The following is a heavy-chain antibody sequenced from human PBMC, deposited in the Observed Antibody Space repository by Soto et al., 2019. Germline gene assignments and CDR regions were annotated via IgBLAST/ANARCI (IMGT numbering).Heavy chain of an antibody. D-gene: IGHD6-6*01. CDR3: ARDRHNNFFDP. J-gene: IGHJ5*02. V-gene: IGHV4-31*03. CDR1: GASMSSGGYY. Sequence: PSATLSLTCTVSGASMSSGGYYCTWIRQSPGKGLEWIGYIYYSGSTYYNPSLESRVAISLDTSRSQFSLTLHSVTAADTAIYYCARDRHNNFFDPWGQGTLVTVSS. CDR2: IYYSGST.